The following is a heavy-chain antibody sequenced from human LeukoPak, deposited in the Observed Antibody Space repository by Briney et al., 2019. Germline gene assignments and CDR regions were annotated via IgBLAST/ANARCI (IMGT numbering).Heavy chain of an antibody. V-gene: IGHV3-30*02. CDR1: GFTFSSYG. D-gene: IGHD6-13*01. CDR3: ARAFGEQQLVYFDY. J-gene: IGHJ4*02. CDR2: IRLDGSNK. Sequence: GGSLRLSCAASGFTFSSYGMHWVRQAPGKGLEWVAFIRLDGSNKYYADSVKGRFTISRDNSKNTLFLQMNGLRAEDTAVYYCARAFGEQQLVYFDYWGQGTLVTVSS.